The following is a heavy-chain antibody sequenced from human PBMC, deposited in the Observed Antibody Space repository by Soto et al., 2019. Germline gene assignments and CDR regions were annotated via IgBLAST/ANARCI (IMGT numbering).Heavy chain of an antibody. J-gene: IGHJ4*02. D-gene: IGHD6-6*01. CDR1: GGSISSGGYY. CDR3: ARDRSPWVEYSSTYGNYFDY. Sequence: SSETLSLTCTVSGGSISSGGYYWSWIRQHPGKGLEWIGYIYYSGSTYYNPSLKSRVTISVDTSKNQFSLKLSSVTAADTAVYYCARDRSPWVEYSSTYGNYFDYWGQGTLVTVSS. CDR2: IYYSGST. V-gene: IGHV4-31*03.